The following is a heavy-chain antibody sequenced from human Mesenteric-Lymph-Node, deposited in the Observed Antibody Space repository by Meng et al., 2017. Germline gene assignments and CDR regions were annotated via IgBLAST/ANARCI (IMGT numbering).Heavy chain of an antibody. CDR3: ARNSESYYVGLGQDY. J-gene: IGHJ4*02. CDR2: ISGYNGKT. Sequence: ASVKVSCKASGYTFTNYGIIWVRQAPGQGLEWMGWISGYNGKTKYAQNLQGRVTMTTDTSTSTAYMELRSLGSDDTAVYYCARNSESYYVGLGQDYWGQGTLVTVSS. D-gene: IGHD1-26*01. CDR1: GYTFTNYG. V-gene: IGHV1-18*01.